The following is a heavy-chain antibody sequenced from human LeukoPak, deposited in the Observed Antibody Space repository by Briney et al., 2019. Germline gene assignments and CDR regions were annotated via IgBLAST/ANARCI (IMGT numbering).Heavy chain of an antibody. CDR1: GFTFSSYA. Sequence: GGSLRLSCAASGFTFSSYAMNWVRQAPGKGLEWVSGISDSDDNTYYADSVKGRFTISRDNSKNTVHLQMNSLRVEDTALYYCVKSSYYDCSAYWLLDYWGQGSLVTVSS. D-gene: IGHD3-22*01. J-gene: IGHJ4*02. V-gene: IGHV3-23*01. CDR3: VKSSYYDCSAYWLLDY. CDR2: ISDSDDNT.